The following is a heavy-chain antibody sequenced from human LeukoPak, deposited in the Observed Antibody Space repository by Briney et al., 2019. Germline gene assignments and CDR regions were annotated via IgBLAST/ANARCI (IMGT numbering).Heavy chain of an antibody. CDR1: GGSISGGGYY. CDR3: ARDDPPSKSIQH. Sequence: LQTLSLTCTVSGGSISGGGYYWSWIRQHPGKGLEWIGYIYYSGSTYYNPSLKSRVTISVDTSKNQLSLKLSSVTAADTAVYYCARDDPPSKSIQHWGQGTLVTVSS. J-gene: IGHJ1*01. D-gene: IGHD6-6*01. CDR2: IYYSGST. V-gene: IGHV4-31*03.